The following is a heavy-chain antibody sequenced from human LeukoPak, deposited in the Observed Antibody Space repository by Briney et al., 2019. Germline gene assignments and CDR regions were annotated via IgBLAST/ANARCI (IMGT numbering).Heavy chain of an antibody. CDR2: ITSGGDYI. V-gene: IGHV3-21*01. D-gene: IGHD3-9*01. CDR3: ARGHYDVLAASYKWTPDY. CDR1: GFTFGDYA. J-gene: IGHJ4*02. Sequence: PGGSLRLSCTASGFTFGDYAMSWFRQAPGKGLEWVSSITSGGDYIYYADSVKGRFTTSRDNAKNSLSLQLNSLRVEDTAVYYCARGHYDVLAASYKWTPDYWGQGTLVTVSS.